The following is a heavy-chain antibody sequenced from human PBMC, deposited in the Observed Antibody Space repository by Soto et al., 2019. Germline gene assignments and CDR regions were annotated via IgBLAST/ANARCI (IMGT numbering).Heavy chain of an antibody. CDR1: GFIFSSFG. Sequence: PGGSLRLSCAASGFIFSSFGMHWVRQAPGKGLEWVAHIWYDGSNTYYADSVKGRFTISRDNSRNTLYLQMNSLRAEDTAVYHCVRDLLGSGGHFDYWGQGTPVIVSS. V-gene: IGHV3-33*01. CDR3: VRDLLGSGGHFDY. D-gene: IGHD7-27*01. CDR2: IWYDGSNT. J-gene: IGHJ4*02.